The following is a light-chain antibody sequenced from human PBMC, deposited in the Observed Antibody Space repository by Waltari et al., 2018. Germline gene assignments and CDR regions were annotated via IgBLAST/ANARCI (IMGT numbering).Light chain of an antibody. CDR3: FSFVAANSFV. CDR2: GAT. V-gene: IGLV2-23*01. J-gene: IGLJ1*01. Sequence: QSALTQPASVSGSPGQSITLSCTGTSTDIGHYDLVSWYQQRPGEAPKLLMYGATKRPSGVSNRFSGSKSGKTASLTISGLQTEDEADYYCFSFVAANSFVFGPGTKVTVL. CDR1: STDIGHYDL.